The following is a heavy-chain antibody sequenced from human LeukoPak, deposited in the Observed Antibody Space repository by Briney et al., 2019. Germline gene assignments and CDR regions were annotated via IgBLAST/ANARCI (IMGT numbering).Heavy chain of an antibody. CDR2: IYSGGST. CDR1: GFTVSNSY. V-gene: IGHV3-53*01. Sequence: GGSLRLSCAASGFTVSNSYMNWVRQAPGKGLEWVSVIYSGGSTYYADSVKGRFTISRGNAKNSLYLEMNSLRAEDTAMYYCARDRRDGYNVLDYWGQGTLVTVSS. CDR3: ARDRRDGYNVLDY. D-gene: IGHD5-24*01. J-gene: IGHJ4*02.